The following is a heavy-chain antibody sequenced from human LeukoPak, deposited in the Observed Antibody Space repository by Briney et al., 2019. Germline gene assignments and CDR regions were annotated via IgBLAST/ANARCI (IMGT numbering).Heavy chain of an antibody. CDR3: AREFDAFDI. V-gene: IGHV3-30-3*01. J-gene: IGHJ3*02. CDR2: ISYDGSNK. CDR1: GFTFSSYA. Sequence: GGSLRLSCAASGFTFSSYAMHWVRQAPGKGLEWVAVISYDGSNKYYADSVKGRFTISRDNSKNTLYLQMNSLRAEDTAVYYCAREFDAFDIWGQGTMVTVSS.